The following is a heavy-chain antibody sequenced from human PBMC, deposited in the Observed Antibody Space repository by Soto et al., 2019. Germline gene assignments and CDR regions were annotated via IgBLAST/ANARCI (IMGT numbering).Heavy chain of an antibody. V-gene: IGHV1-3*01. CDR3: ARILQLTPYYYYGMDV. J-gene: IGHJ6*02. CDR2: INAGNGNT. Sequence: GASGRVSCKASVSTFPSYVMHWVRQAPGQRLEWMGWINAGNGNTKYSQKFQGRVTITRDTSASTAYMELSSLRSEDTAVYYCARILQLTPYYYYGMDVWGQGTTVTVSS. D-gene: IGHD1-7*01. CDR1: VSTFPSYV.